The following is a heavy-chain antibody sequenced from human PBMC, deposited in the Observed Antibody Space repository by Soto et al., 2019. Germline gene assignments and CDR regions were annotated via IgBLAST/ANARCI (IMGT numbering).Heavy chain of an antibody. J-gene: IGHJ4*02. V-gene: IGHV3-48*01. Sequence: GSLRLSCAASGFTFSSYSMNWVRQAPGKGLEWVSYISSSSSTIYYADSVKGRFTISRDNSKNTLYLQMNSLRAEDTAVYYCANGRQRDTYCGGDCYPYFDYWGQGTLVTVSS. D-gene: IGHD2-21*02. CDR1: GFTFSSYS. CDR3: ANGRQRDTYCGGDCYPYFDY. CDR2: ISSSSSTI.